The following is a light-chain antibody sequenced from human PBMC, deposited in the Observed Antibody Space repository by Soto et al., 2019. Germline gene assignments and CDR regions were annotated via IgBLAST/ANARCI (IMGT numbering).Light chain of an antibody. CDR2: EVT. Sequence: QSVLTQPASVSGSPGQSIAISCTGSSSDVGGYNYVSWYQQHPGKGPQLIIYEVTNRPSGVSNRFSGSKSGNTSSLTISGLQAEDEADYYCSSYTSSSTRVFGTGTKVTVL. CDR1: SSDVGGYNY. V-gene: IGLV2-14*01. J-gene: IGLJ1*01. CDR3: SSYTSSSTRV.